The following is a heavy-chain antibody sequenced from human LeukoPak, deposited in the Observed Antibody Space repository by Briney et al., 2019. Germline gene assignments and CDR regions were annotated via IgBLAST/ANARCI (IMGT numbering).Heavy chain of an antibody. CDR3: ARGDGTAMVRPFDY. V-gene: IGHV4-34*01. Sequence: PSETLSLTCAVYGGSFSGYYWSWIRQPPGKGLEWIGEINHSGSTNYNPSLKSRVTISVDTSKNQFSLKLSSVTAADTAVYYCARGDGTAMVRPFDYWGQGTLVTVPS. D-gene: IGHD5-18*01. CDR2: INHSGST. J-gene: IGHJ4*02. CDR1: GGSFSGYY.